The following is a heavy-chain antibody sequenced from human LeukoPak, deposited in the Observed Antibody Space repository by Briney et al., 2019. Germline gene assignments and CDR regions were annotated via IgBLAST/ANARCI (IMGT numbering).Heavy chain of an antibody. CDR3: AREFSRDWVGDY. CDR1: GYTFTNSG. D-gene: IGHD2-21*02. J-gene: IGHJ4*02. CDR2: FNPNSGGA. V-gene: IGHV1-2*06. Sequence: ASVKVSCKTSGYTFTNSGLNWVRQAPGQRLEWMGRFNPNSGGADYAQKFQGRVIMTRDTSISTAYMELSGLRSDDTAFYYCAREFSRDWVGDYWGQGTLVTVSS.